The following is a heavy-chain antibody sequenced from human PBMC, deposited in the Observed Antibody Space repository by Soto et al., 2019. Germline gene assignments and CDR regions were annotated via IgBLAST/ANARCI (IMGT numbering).Heavy chain of an antibody. CDR3: ARDRRYYGSGSLYNWFDP. J-gene: IGHJ5*02. CDR2: ISAYNGNT. Sequence: ASVKVSCTASVYTFTSYGITWVRQAPGQGLEWMGWISAYNGNTNYAQKLQGRVTMTTDTSTSTAYMELRSLRSDDTAVYYCARDRRYYGSGSLYNWFDPWGQGTLVTSPQ. D-gene: IGHD3-10*01. CDR1: VYTFTSYG. V-gene: IGHV1-18*01.